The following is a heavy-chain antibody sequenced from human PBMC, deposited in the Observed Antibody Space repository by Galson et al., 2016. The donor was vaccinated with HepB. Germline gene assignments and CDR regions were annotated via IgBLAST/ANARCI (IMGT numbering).Heavy chain of an antibody. CDR3: GRDVGP. V-gene: IGHV3-23*01. J-gene: IGHJ5*02. Sequence: SLRLSCAASGFTFSSYAMTWVRQAPGKGLEWVSGIRHSGGRTYYADSVNGRFTISRDNSKNTLYLQMNSLRAEDTAVYYCGRDVGPWGPGTLVTVSS. CDR1: GFTFSSYA. CDR2: IRHSGGRT.